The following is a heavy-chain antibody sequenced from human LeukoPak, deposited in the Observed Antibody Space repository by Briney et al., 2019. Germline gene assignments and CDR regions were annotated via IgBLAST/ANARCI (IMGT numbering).Heavy chain of an antibody. CDR1: GFTFSSYW. CDR2: INHNGNVN. J-gene: IGHJ4*02. Sequence: GSLRLSCAASGFTFSSYWMNWARQAPGKGLEWVASINHNGNVNYYVDSVKGRFTISRDNAKNSLYLQMSNLRAEDTAVYFCAGSQNYGRIDYWGQGTLVTVSS. D-gene: IGHD4-17*01. V-gene: IGHV3-7*03. CDR3: AGSQNYGRIDY.